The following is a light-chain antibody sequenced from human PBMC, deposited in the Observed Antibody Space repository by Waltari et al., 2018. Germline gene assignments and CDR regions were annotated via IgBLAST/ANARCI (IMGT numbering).Light chain of an antibody. CDR2: GAS. CDR3: QKYDRGRT. Sequence: IVMTQSPDSLAVSLGERATINCKSSQSVLYNSNDKNYLAWDQQKPGQPPNLLIYGASTRETGGPDRISGSRSGTDFTLNISSLQAEDVAVYYWQKYDRGRTFGQGSKVEIK. CDR1: QSVLYNSNDKNY. J-gene: IGKJ1*01. V-gene: IGKV4-1*01.